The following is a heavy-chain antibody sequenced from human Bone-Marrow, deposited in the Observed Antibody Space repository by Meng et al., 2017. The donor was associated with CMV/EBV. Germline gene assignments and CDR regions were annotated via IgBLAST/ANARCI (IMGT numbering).Heavy chain of an antibody. V-gene: IGHV2-5*02. CDR3: AHSPLSIAARPGYYFDY. J-gene: IGHJ4*02. D-gene: IGHD6-6*01. CDR1: GFSLSTSGMG. Sequence: HITLKAPGPTLVKPTPTLTLTCTVSGFSLSTSGMGVGWIRQPPGKALEWLALIYWDDDKRYSPSLKSRLTITKDTSKNQVVLTMTNMDPVDTATYYCAHSPLSIAARPGYYFDYWGQGTLVTVSS. CDR2: IYWDDDK.